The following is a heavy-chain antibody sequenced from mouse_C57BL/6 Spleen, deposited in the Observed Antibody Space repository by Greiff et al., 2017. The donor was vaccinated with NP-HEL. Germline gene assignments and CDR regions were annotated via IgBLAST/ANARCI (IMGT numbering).Heavy chain of an antibody. D-gene: IGHD1-1*01. CDR1: GYTFTDHT. Sequence: VQLQQSDAELVKPGASVKISCKVSGYTFTDHTIHWMKQRPEQGLEWIGYIYPSDGSTKYNEKFKGKATLTADKSSSTAYMQLNSLTSEDSAVYFCARRDYYGSSPYAMDYWGQGTSVTVSS. CDR3: ARRDYYGSSPYAMDY. CDR2: IYPSDGST. V-gene: IGHV1-78*01. J-gene: IGHJ4*01.